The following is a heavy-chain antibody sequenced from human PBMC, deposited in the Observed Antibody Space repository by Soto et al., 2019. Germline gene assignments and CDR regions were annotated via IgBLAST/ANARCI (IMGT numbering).Heavy chain of an antibody. J-gene: IGHJ6*02. Sequence: QEQLVESGGGLVRPGGSLRLSCAASGFTFSAYYMPWMRQAPGKGLEWVSYITSSSDYTNYAGSVKGRFTISRDNAKNPLYLKMTSRRVEDTAGYYWVRDYYSGMDVWGQGTTVTVSS. V-gene: IGHV3-11*05. CDR3: VRDYYSGMDV. CDR2: ITSSSDYT. CDR1: GFTFSAYY.